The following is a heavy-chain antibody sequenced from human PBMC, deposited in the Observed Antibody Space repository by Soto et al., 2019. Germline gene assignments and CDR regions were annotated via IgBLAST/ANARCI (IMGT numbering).Heavy chain of an antibody. CDR2: IIPILGVP. V-gene: IGHV1-69*02. CDR1: GGTFSFSTNT. D-gene: IGHD2-2*01. J-gene: IGHJ5*02. Sequence: QVQLVQSGAEVKMPGSSVKVSCKTSGGTFSFSTNTITWVRQAPGQGLEWMGRIIPILGVPNYAQKFQGRVTISADKSTTTSYMELSSLTSEDTAVYYCARLRCLGSNCYTNSFAPWGQGTLVSVSS. CDR3: ARLRCLGSNCYTNSFAP.